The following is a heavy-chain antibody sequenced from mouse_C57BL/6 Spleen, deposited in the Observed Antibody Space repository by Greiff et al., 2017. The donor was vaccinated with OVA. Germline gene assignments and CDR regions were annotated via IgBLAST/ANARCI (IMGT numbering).Heavy chain of an antibody. Sequence: VQLKQSGPELVKPGASVKISCKASGYTFTDYYMNWVKQSHGKSLEWIGDINPNNGGTSYNQKFKGKATLTVDKSSSTAYMELRSLTSEDSAVYYCARWAHYYGSSYDYFDYWGQGTTLTVSS. D-gene: IGHD1-1*01. CDR2: INPNNGGT. CDR3: ARWAHYYGSSYDYFDY. J-gene: IGHJ2*01. V-gene: IGHV1-26*01. CDR1: GYTFTDYY.